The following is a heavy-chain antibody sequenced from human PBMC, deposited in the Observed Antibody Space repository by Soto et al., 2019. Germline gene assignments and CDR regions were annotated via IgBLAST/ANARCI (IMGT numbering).Heavy chain of an antibody. CDR1: GFTFSSDA. Sequence: SGGSLRLSCAASGFTFSSDAMRWVRQAPGKGLEWVAVISYDGSNKYYADSVKGRFTISRDNSKNTLYLQMNSLRAEDTAVYYCARPQGPGNGGGYYFDYWGQGTLVTVSS. CDR2: ISYDGSNK. J-gene: IGHJ4*02. D-gene: IGHD2-8*01. CDR3: ARPQGPGNGGGYYFDY. V-gene: IGHV3-30-3*01.